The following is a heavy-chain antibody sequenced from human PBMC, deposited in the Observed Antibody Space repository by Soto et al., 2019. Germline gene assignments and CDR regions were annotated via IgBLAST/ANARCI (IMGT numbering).Heavy chain of an antibody. CDR3: AAGGEVSYYYYYGMDV. CDR1: GFTFTSSA. V-gene: IGHV1-58*01. D-gene: IGHD1-20*01. CDR2: IVVGSGNT. J-gene: IGHJ6*02. Sequence: GASVKVSCKASGFTFTSSAVQWVRQARGQRLEWIGWIVVGSGNTNYAQKFQERVTITRDMSTSTAYMELSSLRSEDTAVYYCAAGGEVSYYYYYGMDVGGQGTTVTVS.